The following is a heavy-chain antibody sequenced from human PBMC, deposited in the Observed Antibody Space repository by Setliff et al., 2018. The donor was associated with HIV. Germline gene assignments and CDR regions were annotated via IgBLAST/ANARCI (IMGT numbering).Heavy chain of an antibody. Sequence: ASVKVSCKTSGDTFTSYDINWVRQAAGHGLEWMGWMTPYSDNTGYAQKFQGRVSMTRNTSISTAYMELSSLRSEDTAVYYCARDVYFTFSGEVIRHYLDVWGKGTTVTVSS. CDR2: MTPYSDNT. J-gene: IGHJ6*03. CDR1: GDTFTSYD. D-gene: IGHD3-3*01. V-gene: IGHV1-8*02. CDR3: ARDVYFTFSGEVIRHYLDV.